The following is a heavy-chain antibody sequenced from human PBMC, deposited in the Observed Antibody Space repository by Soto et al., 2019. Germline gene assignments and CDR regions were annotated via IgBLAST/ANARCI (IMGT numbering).Heavy chain of an antibody. J-gene: IGHJ4*02. Sequence: GGSLRLSCAASGFTFSSYSMNWVRQAPGKGLEWVSYISSSSSTIYYADSVKGRFTISRDNAKNSLYLQMNSLRAEDTAVYYCARDHPIAALDYWGQGTLVTVSS. CDR2: ISSSSSTI. V-gene: IGHV3-48*04. CDR1: GFTFSSYS. D-gene: IGHD6-6*01. CDR3: ARDHPIAALDY.